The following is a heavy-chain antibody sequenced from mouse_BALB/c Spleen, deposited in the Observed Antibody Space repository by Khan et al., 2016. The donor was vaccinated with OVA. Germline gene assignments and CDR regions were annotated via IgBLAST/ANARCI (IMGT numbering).Heavy chain of an antibody. D-gene: IGHD2-10*01. CDR3: ARAYYANYREAMDY. CDR1: GFSLTGYG. CDR2: IWGDGSK. Sequence: VQLVESGPGLVAPSQSLSITCTVSGFSLTGYGVNWVRQPPGKGLEWLGMIWGDGSKDYNSALKSRMSITKDNSKCQVFLKMNSLQTDDTARYYCARAYYANYREAMDYWGQGNSVTVSS. V-gene: IGHV2-6-7*01. J-gene: IGHJ4*01.